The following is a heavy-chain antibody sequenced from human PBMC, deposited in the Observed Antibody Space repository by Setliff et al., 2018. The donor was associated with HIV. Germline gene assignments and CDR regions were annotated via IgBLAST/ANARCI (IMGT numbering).Heavy chain of an antibody. CDR2: IYPSGTI. Sequence: SETLSLTCTVSAASIRNSYWTWIRQPAGKGLEWIGRIYPSGTINYNPSLKSRVTMSVDTSKNQFSLKLSSVTAADTAVYYCAREPAPHPPFREPYFDYWGQGALVTVSS. J-gene: IGHJ4*02. V-gene: IGHV4-4*07. D-gene: IGHD1-1*01. CDR1: AASIRNSY. CDR3: AREPAPHPPFREPYFDY.